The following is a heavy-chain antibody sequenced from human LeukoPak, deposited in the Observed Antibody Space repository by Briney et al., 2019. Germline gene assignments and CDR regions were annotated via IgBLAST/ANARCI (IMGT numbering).Heavy chain of an antibody. D-gene: IGHD3-22*01. V-gene: IGHV1-69*01. CDR1: GGTFSSYA. J-gene: IGHJ3*02. CDR3: AIYWYDSSGWNAEIDAFDI. CDR2: IIPIFGTA. Sequence: VKVSCKASGGTFSSYAISWVRQAPGQGLEWMGGIIPIFGTANYAQKFQGRVTITADESTSTAYMELSSLRSEDTAVYYCAIYWYDSSGWNAEIDAFDIWGQGTMVTVSS.